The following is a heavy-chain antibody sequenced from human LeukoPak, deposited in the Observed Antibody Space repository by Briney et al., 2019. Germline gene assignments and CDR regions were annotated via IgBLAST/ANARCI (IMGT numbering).Heavy chain of an antibody. CDR1: GFTFGSYW. J-gene: IGHJ3*02. Sequence: GGSLRLSCAASGFTFGSYWMYWVRQGPGKGLECISRVNNDGTGTIYADSVKGRFTISRDNAKNTVFLQLNSLRNEDTAVYYCARGGAFHTFDIWGQGTMVTVSS. V-gene: IGHV3-74*01. CDR3: ARGGAFHTFDI. CDR2: VNNDGTGT.